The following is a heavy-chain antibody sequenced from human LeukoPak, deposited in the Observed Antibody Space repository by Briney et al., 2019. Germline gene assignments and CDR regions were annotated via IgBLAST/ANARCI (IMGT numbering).Heavy chain of an antibody. CDR3: ARDTTTAGGFDP. D-gene: IGHD1-14*01. CDR1: GFTFSSYW. CDR2: ITNGGAI. Sequence: PGGSLRLSCAASGFTFSSYWMHWVRQTPGKGLEWVSYITNGGAIYYADSVKGRFTISRDNAKNSLYLQMNRLRAEDTAVYYCARDTTTAGGFDPWGQGTLVTVSS. J-gene: IGHJ5*02. V-gene: IGHV3-69-1*01.